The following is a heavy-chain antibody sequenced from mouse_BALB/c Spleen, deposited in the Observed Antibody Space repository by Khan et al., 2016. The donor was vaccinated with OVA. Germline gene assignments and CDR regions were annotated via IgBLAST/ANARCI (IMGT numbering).Heavy chain of an antibody. Sequence: EVQLQESGPGLVKPSQSLSLTCTVTGYSITSDYAWNWIRQFPGNKLEWMGYISYSGSTTYNPSLKSRISITRDPSKDQFFLHLKSVTSEDTATYYCASELGRYYALDYWVKEPQSPSPQ. V-gene: IGHV3-2*02. CDR1: GYSITSDYA. CDR3: ASELGRYYALDY. J-gene: IGHJ4*01. CDR2: ISYSGST. D-gene: IGHD4-1*01.